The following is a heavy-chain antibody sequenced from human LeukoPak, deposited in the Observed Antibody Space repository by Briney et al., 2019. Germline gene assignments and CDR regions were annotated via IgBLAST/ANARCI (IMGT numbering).Heavy chain of an antibody. D-gene: IGHD2-21*02. CDR3: AKDRCGGDCSNPPYYFDL. J-gene: IGHJ4*02. Sequence: PGGSLRLSCAAFGFTVSSNYMSWVRQAPGKGLEWVSVIFGGGGTYYGDSVRGRFTISRDNSKNTLYLQMNSLRAEDTAVYYCAKDRCGGDCSNPPYYFDLWGQGTLVTVSS. CDR2: IFGGGGT. CDR1: GFTVSSNY. V-gene: IGHV3-53*05.